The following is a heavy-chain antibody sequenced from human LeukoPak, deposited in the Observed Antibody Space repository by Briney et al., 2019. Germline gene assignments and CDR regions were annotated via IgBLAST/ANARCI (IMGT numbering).Heavy chain of an antibody. J-gene: IGHJ6*04. CDR3: AKDLYYGSAHYGMDV. Sequence: PGGSLRLSCAASGFTFSSYGMHWVRQAPGKGLESVAVISYDGSNKYYADSVKGRFTISRDNSKNTLYLQMNSLRAEDTAVYYCAKDLYYGSAHYGMDVWGKGTTVTVSS. D-gene: IGHD3-10*01. CDR1: GFTFSSYG. CDR2: ISYDGSNK. V-gene: IGHV3-30*18.